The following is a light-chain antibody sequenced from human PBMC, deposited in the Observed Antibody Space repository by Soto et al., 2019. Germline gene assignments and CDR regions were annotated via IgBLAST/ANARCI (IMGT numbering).Light chain of an antibody. Sequence: QSALTQPASVSGSPGQSITISCTGTTSDVGLYNYVSWYQHHPGKAPKLMIYDVSDRPSGVSARFSGSRSGNTASLTISGLQVEDEADYYCSSYAGPSTHVLFGGGTKLTVL. V-gene: IGLV2-14*03. CDR3: SSYAGPSTHVL. CDR1: TSDVGLYNY. CDR2: DVS. J-gene: IGLJ2*01.